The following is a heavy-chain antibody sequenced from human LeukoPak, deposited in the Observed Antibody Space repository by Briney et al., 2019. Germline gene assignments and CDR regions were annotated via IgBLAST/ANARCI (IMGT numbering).Heavy chain of an antibody. CDR3: ARLSAMLRGPEPIYYFDY. V-gene: IGHV3-48*03. CDR1: GFTFSSYE. D-gene: IGHD3-10*01. CDR2: ISSSGSTI. J-gene: IGHJ4*01. Sequence: PGGSLRLSCAASGFTFSSYEMNWVRQAPGKGLEWVSYISSSGSTIYYADSVKGRFTISRDNAKNSLYLQMNSLRAEDTAVYYCARLSAMLRGPEPIYYFDYWGQGTLVTVSS.